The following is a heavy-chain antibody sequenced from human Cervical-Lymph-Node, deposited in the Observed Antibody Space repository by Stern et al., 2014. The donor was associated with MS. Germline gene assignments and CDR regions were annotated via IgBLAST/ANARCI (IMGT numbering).Heavy chain of an antibody. Sequence: QVQLQQWGAGLLKPSETLSLACAVYGGSFTNYYWGWIRQSPGKGLEWLGEINHRGTTSYNPSLKSRPTLSVDTSKNQFSLNLTSMTAADTAVYYCARGWSSSYYFDYWSPGALVTVSS. V-gene: IGHV4-34*01. CDR1: GGSFTNYY. D-gene: IGHD6-6*01. CDR2: INHRGTT. J-gene: IGHJ4*02. CDR3: ARGWSSSYYFDY.